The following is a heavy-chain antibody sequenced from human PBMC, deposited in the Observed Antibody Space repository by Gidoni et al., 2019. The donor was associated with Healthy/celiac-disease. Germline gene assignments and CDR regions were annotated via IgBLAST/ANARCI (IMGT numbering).Heavy chain of an antibody. Sequence: QVQLVQSGAEVKKPGASVKVSCKASGYTFTSYGISWVRQAPGQGLEWMGWISAYNGNTNYAQKLQGRVTMTTDTATSTAYMELRSLRSDDTAVYYCASVGGRLGDYWVDDAFDIWGQGTMVTVSS. CDR2: ISAYNGNT. CDR1: GYTFTSYG. J-gene: IGHJ3*02. V-gene: IGHV1-18*01. CDR3: ASVGGRLGDYWVDDAFDI. D-gene: IGHD4-17*01.